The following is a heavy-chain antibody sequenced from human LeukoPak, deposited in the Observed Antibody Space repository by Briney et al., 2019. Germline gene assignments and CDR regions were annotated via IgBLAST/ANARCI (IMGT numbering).Heavy chain of an antibody. CDR1: GFTFSDSS. Sequence: PGGSLKLSCAASGFTFSDSSMSWIRQAPGKGLEWVSYISSSGSLTYSADSVKGRFTISRDNAKSSVYLQMNSLRAEDTAVYYCARDSMAAAVFDYWGQGTLVTVSS. D-gene: IGHD6-13*01. CDR3: ARDSMAAAVFDY. CDR2: ISSSGSLT. V-gene: IGHV3-11*01. J-gene: IGHJ4*02.